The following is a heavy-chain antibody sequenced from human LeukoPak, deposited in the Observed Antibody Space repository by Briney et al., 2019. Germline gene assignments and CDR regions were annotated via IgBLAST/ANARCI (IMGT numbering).Heavy chain of an antibody. CDR1: GFTFSSYG. CDR2: IRYDGSNK. CDR3: AKDLSSGSYFGYTFDY. V-gene: IGHV3-30*02. Sequence: QPGGSLRLSCAASGFTFSSYGMHWVRQAPGKGLEWVAFIRYDGSNKYYADSVKGRFTISRDNSKNTLYLQMNSLRVEDTAKYYCAKDLSSGSYFGYTFDYWGQGTLVAVSS. J-gene: IGHJ4*02. D-gene: IGHD1-26*01.